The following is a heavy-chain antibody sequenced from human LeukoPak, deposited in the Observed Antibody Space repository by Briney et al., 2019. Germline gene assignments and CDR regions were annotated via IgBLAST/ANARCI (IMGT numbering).Heavy chain of an antibody. D-gene: IGHD6-13*01. Sequence: GSLRLSCAASGFTFSSYSMNWVRQPPGKGLEWIGEINHSGSTNYNPSLKSRVTISVDTSKNQFSLKLSSVTAADTAVYYCARRHSSSWYRSWFDPWGQGTLVTVSS. CDR1: GFTFSSYS. V-gene: IGHV4-34*01. CDR3: ARRHSSSWYRSWFDP. CDR2: INHSGST. J-gene: IGHJ5*02.